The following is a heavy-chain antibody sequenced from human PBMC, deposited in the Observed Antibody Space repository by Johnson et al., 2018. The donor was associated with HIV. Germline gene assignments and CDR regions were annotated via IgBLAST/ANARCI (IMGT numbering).Heavy chain of an antibody. J-gene: IGHJ3*02. D-gene: IGHD1-26*01. CDR1: GFTFDDYG. Sequence: VQLVESGGGVVQPGGSLRLSCAASGFTFDDYGMSWVRQVPGKGLEWVSGINWNGGSTGYADSVKGRFTISRDDAKNSLYLQMNSLRAEDTALYYCARVWSGSYYSNAFDIWGQGTMVTVSS. V-gene: IGHV3-20*04. CDR2: INWNGGST. CDR3: ARVWSGSYYSNAFDI.